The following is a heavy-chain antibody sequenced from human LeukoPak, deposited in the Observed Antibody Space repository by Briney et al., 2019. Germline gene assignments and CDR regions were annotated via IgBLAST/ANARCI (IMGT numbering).Heavy chain of an antibody. CDR3: ARGPGYYGSGTYAFDI. CDR1: GFTVSSNY. CDR2: IYSSGST. J-gene: IGHJ3*02. V-gene: IGHV3-66*02. D-gene: IGHD3-10*01. Sequence: GGSLRLSCAASGFTVSSNYMSWVRQAPGKGLEWVSVIYSSGSTYYADSVKGRFTISRDTSKNTLYFQMNSLRAEDTAVYYCARGPGYYGSGTYAFDIWGQGTMVTVSS.